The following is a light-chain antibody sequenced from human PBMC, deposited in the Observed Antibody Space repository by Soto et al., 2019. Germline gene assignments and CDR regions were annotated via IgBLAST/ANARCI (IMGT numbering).Light chain of an antibody. J-gene: IGKJ4*01. CDR3: QQYDSLLT. Sequence: DIQMTQSPSSLSASVGDRVTITCQASQDISNYLNWYQQKPGKAPKLLIYDASNLETGGPSRFSGSGSGKDFTFTISRLQPEDIATYYCQQYDSLLTFGGGTKVEIK. V-gene: IGKV1-33*01. CDR1: QDISNY. CDR2: DAS.